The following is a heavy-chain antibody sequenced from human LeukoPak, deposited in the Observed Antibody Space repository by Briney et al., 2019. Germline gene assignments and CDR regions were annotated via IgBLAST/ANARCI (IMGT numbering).Heavy chain of an antibody. CDR1: GGSISSSSYY. J-gene: IGHJ5*02. CDR3: ARGITGTYNWFDP. CDR2: IYYSGST. D-gene: IGHD1-7*01. V-gene: IGHV4-39*01. Sequence: PPETLSLTCTVSGGSISSSSYYWGWIRQPPGKGLEWIGSIYYSGSTYYNPSLKSRVTISVDTSKNQFSLKLSSVTAADTAVYYCARGITGTYNWFDPWGQGTLVTVSS.